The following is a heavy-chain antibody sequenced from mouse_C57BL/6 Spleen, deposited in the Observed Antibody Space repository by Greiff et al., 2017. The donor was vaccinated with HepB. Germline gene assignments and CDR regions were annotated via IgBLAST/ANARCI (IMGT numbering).Heavy chain of an antibody. CDR3: ARQLRPGDYYAMDY. CDR2: IDPSDSYT. V-gene: IGHV1-59*01. Sequence: QVQLQQPGAELVRPGTSVKLSCKASGYTFTSYWMHWVKQRPGQGLEWIGVIDPSDSYTNYNQKFKGKATLTVDTSSSTAYMQLSSLTSEDSAVYYCARQLRPGDYYAMDYWGQGTSVTVSS. D-gene: IGHD3-2*02. J-gene: IGHJ4*01. CDR1: GYTFTSYW.